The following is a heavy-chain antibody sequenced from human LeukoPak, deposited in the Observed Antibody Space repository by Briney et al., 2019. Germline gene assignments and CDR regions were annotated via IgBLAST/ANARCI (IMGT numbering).Heavy chain of an antibody. V-gene: IGHV3-7*01. CDR3: ARDSDWAFDS. D-gene: IGHD3-9*01. J-gene: IGHJ4*02. Sequence: GGSLRLSCVASGFPFSSYWMTWVRQAPGKGLEWVANIKQDGSKKSYVDSVKGRFTISRDNAKNSLYLQMNSLRAEDTAAYYCARDSDWAFDSWGLGTLVTVSS. CDR2: IKQDGSKK. CDR1: GFPFSSYW.